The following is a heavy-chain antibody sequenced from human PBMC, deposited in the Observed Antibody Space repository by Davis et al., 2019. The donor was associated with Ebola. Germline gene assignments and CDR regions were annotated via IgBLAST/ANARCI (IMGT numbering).Heavy chain of an antibody. V-gene: IGHV3-23*01. D-gene: IGHD3-3*01. J-gene: IGHJ4*02. Sequence: GESLKISCTDSVITFSSYAMTWVRQAPGKGLEWVSAISGSGGSTYYADSVKGRFTISRDNSKNTLYLQMNSLRAKDTAVYYCARGRTIFGVVTYYFDYWGQGTLVTVSS. CDR1: VITFSSYA. CDR3: ARGRTIFGVVTYYFDY. CDR2: ISGSGGST.